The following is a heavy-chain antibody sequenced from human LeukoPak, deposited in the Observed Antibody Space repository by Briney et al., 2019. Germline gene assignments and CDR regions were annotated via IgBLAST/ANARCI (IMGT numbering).Heavy chain of an antibody. V-gene: IGHV4-34*01. CDR2: INHSGST. J-gene: IGHJ4*02. Sequence: PSETLSLTCAVYGGSFSGYYWSWIRQPPGKGLEWIGEINHSGSTNYNPSLKSRVTISVDTSKNQFSLKLSSVTAADTAVYYCARDKSDYYDSSDLGGATFDYWGQGTLVTVSS. CDR3: ARDKSDYYDSSDLGGATFDY. D-gene: IGHD3-22*01. CDR1: GGSFSGYY.